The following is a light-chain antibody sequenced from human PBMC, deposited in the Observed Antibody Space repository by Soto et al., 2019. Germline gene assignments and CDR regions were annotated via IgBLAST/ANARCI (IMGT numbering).Light chain of an antibody. CDR1: EDVSDY. V-gene: IGKV1-33*01. CDR2: DAS. J-gene: IGKJ4*01. CDR3: QLYKNVILT. Sequence: DIKMTQSPSSLSASVGDRVTLTCQASEDVSDYVNWYQQKPGRAPKLLIYDASKLETGVPSRFSGSGSGTDFTFTISALQPEDFATYYCQLYKNVILTFGGGTRLDI.